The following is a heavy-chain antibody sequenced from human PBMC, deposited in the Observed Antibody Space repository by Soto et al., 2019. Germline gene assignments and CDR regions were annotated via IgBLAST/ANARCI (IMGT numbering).Heavy chain of an antibody. J-gene: IGHJ4*02. CDR2: VSHTGIT. CDR1: GGSISSSNW. Sequence: QVQLQESGPGLVKPSETLSLTCAVSGGSISSSNWWSWVRQPPGKGLEWIGEVSHTGITKYNPSLKSRLTISVDQSNNQLSLKLSSVTAADTAVYYGAREIFDSYAPAGYWGPGTLVTVSS. V-gene: IGHV4-4*02. D-gene: IGHD3-9*01. CDR3: AREIFDSYAPAGY.